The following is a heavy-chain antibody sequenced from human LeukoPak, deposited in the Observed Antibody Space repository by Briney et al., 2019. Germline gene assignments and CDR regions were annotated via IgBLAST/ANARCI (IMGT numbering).Heavy chain of an antibody. D-gene: IGHD2-15*01. CDR2: ISYDGSNK. V-gene: IGHV3-30*03. CDR1: GFTFSSYG. J-gene: IGHJ3*02. Sequence: GRSLRLSCAASGFTFSSYGMHWVRQAPGKGLEWVAVISYDGSNKYYADSVKGRFTISRDNAKNSLYLQMNSLRAEDTAVYCCAREGADIVVVVAAKSSGAFDIWGQGTMVTVSS. CDR3: AREGADIVVVVAAKSSGAFDI.